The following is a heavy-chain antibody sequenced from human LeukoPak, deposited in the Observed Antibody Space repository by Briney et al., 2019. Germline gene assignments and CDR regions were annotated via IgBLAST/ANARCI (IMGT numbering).Heavy chain of an antibody. Sequence: GGSLRLSCPASGFTFSSYAMSWVRQAPGKGLEWVSAISGSGGSTYYADSVKGRFTISRDSSKDTLYLQMNSLRAEDTAVYYCAKDRVNAYYYDSSGYYDYWGQGTLVTVSS. V-gene: IGHV3-23*01. J-gene: IGHJ4*02. D-gene: IGHD3-22*01. CDR3: AKDRVNAYYYDSSGYYDY. CDR2: ISGSGGST. CDR1: GFTFSSYA.